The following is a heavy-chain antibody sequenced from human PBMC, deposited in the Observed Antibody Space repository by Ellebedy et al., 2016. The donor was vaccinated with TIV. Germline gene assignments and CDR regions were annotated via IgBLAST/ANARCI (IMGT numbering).Heavy chain of an antibody. CDR3: AKLSGVLSWYADY. J-gene: IGHJ4*02. CDR2: IFKDGGTT. V-gene: IGHV3-23*01. CDR1: GFTFSDYA. Sequence: GESLKISCAASGFTFSDYAMTWVRQAPGKGLEWVSTIFKDGGTTYYADSVKGRFTISRDNSKDTLSLQMNSLRAEDTAVYYCAKLSGVLSWYADYWGLGARVTVSS. D-gene: IGHD6-13*01.